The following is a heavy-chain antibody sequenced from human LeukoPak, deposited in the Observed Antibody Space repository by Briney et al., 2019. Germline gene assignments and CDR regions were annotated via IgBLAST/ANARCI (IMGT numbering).Heavy chain of an antibody. CDR2: VYYSGNT. V-gene: IGHV4-39*07. D-gene: IGHD2-15*01. CDR3: ARDSRGYCSGGTCYPNNWFDP. J-gene: IGHJ5*02. Sequence: SETLSLTCTVSGASISSSIYYWGWIRQPPGKGLEWIGSVYYSGNTSYNPSLKSRVTISVDTSKNQFSLELSSLTAADTAVYYCARDSRGYCSGGTCYPNNWFDPWGQGTLVTVSS. CDR1: GASISSSIYY.